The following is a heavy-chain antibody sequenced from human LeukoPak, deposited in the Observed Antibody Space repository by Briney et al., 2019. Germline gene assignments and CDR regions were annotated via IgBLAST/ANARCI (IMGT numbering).Heavy chain of an antibody. CDR2: ISYDGSNK. CDR1: GFTFSSYG. D-gene: IGHD3-10*01. Sequence: PGGSLRLSCAASGFTFSSYGMHWVRQAPGKGLEWVAVISYDGSNKYYADSVKGRFTISRDNSKNTLYLQMNSLRAEDTAVYYCAKVPWFGELLRTTDYWGQGTLVTVSS. J-gene: IGHJ4*02. CDR3: AKVPWFGELLRTTDY. V-gene: IGHV3-30*18.